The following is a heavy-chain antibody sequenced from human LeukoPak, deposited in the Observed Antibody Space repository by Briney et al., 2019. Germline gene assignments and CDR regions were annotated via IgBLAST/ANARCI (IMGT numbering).Heavy chain of an antibody. J-gene: IGHJ3*02. V-gene: IGHV3-9*01. CDR3: AKDNDSSGYYSGNAAFDI. CDR2: ISWNSGSI. D-gene: IGHD3-22*01. CDR1: GFTFDDYA. Sequence: PGGSLRLSCAASGFTFDDYAMYWVRQAPGKGLEWVSGISWNSGSIGYADSVKGRFTISRDNAKNSLYLQMNSLRAEDTALYYCAKDNDSSGYYSGNAAFDIWGQGTMVTVSS.